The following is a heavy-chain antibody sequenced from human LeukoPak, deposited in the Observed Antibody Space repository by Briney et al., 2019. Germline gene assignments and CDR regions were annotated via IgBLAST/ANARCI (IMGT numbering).Heavy chain of an antibody. D-gene: IGHD3-9*01. CDR3: ATFPRVGRLVPL. CDR2: INHSGST. CDR1: GGSFSGYY. V-gene: IGHV4-34*01. J-gene: IGHJ3*01. Sequence: SETLSLTCAVYGGSFSGYYWSWIRQPPGKGLEWIGEINHSGSTNYNPSLKSRVTISVDTSKNQFSLKLSSVTAADTAVYYCATFPRVGRLVPLWGQGTVVTVSS.